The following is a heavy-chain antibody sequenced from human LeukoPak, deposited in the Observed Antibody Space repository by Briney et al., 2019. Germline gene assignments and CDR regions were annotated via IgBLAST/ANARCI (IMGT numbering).Heavy chain of an antibody. D-gene: IGHD3-10*01. V-gene: IGHV3-21*01. CDR1: EFTFSSYE. J-gene: IGHJ6*04. CDR3: ARAMVRGVIRKDNYYYYGMDV. Sequence: NSGGSLRLSCAASEFTFSSYEMNWVRQAPGKGLEWVPSISSSSSYIYYADSVKGRFTISRDNAKNSLYLQMNSLRAEDTAVYYCARAMVRGVIRKDNYYYYGMDVWGKGTTVTVSS. CDR2: ISSSSSYI.